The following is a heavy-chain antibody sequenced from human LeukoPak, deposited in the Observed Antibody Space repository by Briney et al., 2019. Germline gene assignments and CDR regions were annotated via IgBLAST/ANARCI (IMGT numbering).Heavy chain of an antibody. D-gene: IGHD3-10*01. CDR3: ARDLYYGSGTCAFDI. CDR1: GFPLSSNY. CDR2: IYSGGST. J-gene: IGHJ3*02. V-gene: IGHV3-53*01. Sequence: PRGALSLSCAASGFPLSSNYMSGARQAPGKGLEGVAVIYSGGSTYYADSVKGRFTISRDNSKNTLYLQMNSLRAEDTAVYYCARDLYYGSGTCAFDIWGQGTMVTVSS.